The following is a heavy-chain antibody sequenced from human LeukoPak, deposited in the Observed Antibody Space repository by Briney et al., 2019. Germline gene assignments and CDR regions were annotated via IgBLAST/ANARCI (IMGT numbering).Heavy chain of an antibody. D-gene: IGHD3-22*01. CDR1: GGSFSGYY. V-gene: IGHV4-34*01. CDR3: ARGRGRYYYDSSPPYYYGMDV. CDR2: INHSGST. J-gene: IGHJ6*02. Sequence: SETPSLTCAVYGGSFSGYYWSWIRQPPGKGLEWIGEINHSGSTNYNPSLKSRVTISVDTSKNQFSLKLSSVTAADTAVYYCARGRGRYYYDSSPPYYYGMDVWGQGTTVTVSS.